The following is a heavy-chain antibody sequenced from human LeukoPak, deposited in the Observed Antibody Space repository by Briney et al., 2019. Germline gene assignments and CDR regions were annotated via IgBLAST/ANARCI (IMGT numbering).Heavy chain of an antibody. D-gene: IGHD6-19*01. CDR1: GFTFSSYA. V-gene: IGHV3-23*01. CDR3: AKDSYSGWELYYFDY. J-gene: IGHJ4*02. CDR2: ISGSGGST. Sequence: PGGSLRLSCAASGFTFSSYAMSWVRQAPGKGLEWVSAISGSGGSTYYADSVKGRFTISRDNSKNTLYLQMNSLRAEDTAVYYCAKDSYSGWELYYFDYWGQGTLVTVSS.